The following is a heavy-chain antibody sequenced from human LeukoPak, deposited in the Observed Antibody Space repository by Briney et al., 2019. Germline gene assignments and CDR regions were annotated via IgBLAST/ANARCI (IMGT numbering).Heavy chain of an antibody. D-gene: IGHD3-16*01. J-gene: IGHJ4*02. CDR2: INHSGST. Sequence: SETLSLTCAVYGGSFSGYYWSWIRQPPGKGLEWIGEINHSGSTNYNPSLKSPVTISVDTSKNQFSLKLSSVTAADTAVYYCARFYHDYVWGNPGYFDYWGQGTLVTVSS. V-gene: IGHV4-34*01. CDR3: ARFYHDYVWGNPGYFDY. CDR1: GGSFSGYY.